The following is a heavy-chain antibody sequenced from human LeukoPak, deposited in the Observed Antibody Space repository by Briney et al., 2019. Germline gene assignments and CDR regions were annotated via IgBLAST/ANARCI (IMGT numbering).Heavy chain of an antibody. J-gene: IGHJ3*02. CDR2: IYYSGST. CDR3: ARVSTMQAFDI. V-gene: IGHV4-59*01. D-gene: IGHD2/OR15-2a*01. Sequence: PSETLSLTCTVSGGSIGSYYWSWIRQPPGKGLEWIGYIYYSGSTNYNPSLKSRVTISVDTSKNQFSLKLSSVTAADTAVYYCARVSTMQAFDIWGQGTMVTVSS. CDR1: GGSIGSYY.